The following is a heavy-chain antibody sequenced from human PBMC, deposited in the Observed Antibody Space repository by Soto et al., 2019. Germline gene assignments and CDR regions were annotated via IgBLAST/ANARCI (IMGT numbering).Heavy chain of an antibody. Sequence: EVQLVESGGGLVQPGGSLRLSCAVSGLTVSSNYMSWVRQAPGEGLEWVSVIYSGGSTFYADSVKGRFTISRDSSKNTLYLQMNSLRAEDTAVYYCTRGPYGTGGVYYYGMDVWGQGTTVTVSS. D-gene: IGHD3-10*01. CDR3: TRGPYGTGGVYYYGMDV. J-gene: IGHJ6*02. CDR2: IYSGGST. V-gene: IGHV3-53*04. CDR1: GLTVSSNY.